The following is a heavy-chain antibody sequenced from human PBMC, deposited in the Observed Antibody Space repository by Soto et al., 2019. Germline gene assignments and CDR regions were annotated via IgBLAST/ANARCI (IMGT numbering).Heavy chain of an antibody. D-gene: IGHD5-12*01. J-gene: IGHJ5*02. CDR3: ARGVEATIDEDWFDP. CDR2: MNPNSGNT. Sequence: GASVKVSCKASGYTFTSYDINWVRQATGQGLEWMGWMNPNSGNTGYAQKFQGRVTMTRNTSISTAYMELSSLRSEDTAVYYCARGVEATIDEDWFDPWSQGTLVTVSS. V-gene: IGHV1-8*01. CDR1: GYTFTSYD.